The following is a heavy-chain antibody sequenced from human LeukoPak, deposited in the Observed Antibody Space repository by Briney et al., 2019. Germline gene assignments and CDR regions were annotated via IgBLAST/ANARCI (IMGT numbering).Heavy chain of an antibody. CDR1: GGSISSGGYS. CDR2: IYHSGST. V-gene: IGHV4-30-2*01. CDR3: ARGTFRGSGSFDY. Sequence: SETLSLTCAVSGGSISSGGYSWSRIRQPPGKGLEWIGYIYHSGSTYYNPSLKSRVTISVDRSKNQFSLKLSSVTAADTAVYYCARGTFRGSGSFDYWGQGTLVTVSS. J-gene: IGHJ4*02. D-gene: IGHD3-10*01.